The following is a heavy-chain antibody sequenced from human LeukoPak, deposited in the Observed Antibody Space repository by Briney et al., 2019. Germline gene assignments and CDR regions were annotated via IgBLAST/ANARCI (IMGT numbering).Heavy chain of an antibody. V-gene: IGHV4-39*01. J-gene: IGHJ4*02. CDR3: ARHVGSGYYLRIFDY. CDR1: GGSISSGSYY. D-gene: IGHD3-22*01. Sequence: SQTLSLTCTVSGGSISSGSYYWGWIRQPPGKGLEWIGSIYYSGSTYYNPSLKSRVTISVDTSKNQFSLKLSSVTAADTAVYYCARHVGSGYYLRIFDYWGQGTLVTVSS. CDR2: IYYSGST.